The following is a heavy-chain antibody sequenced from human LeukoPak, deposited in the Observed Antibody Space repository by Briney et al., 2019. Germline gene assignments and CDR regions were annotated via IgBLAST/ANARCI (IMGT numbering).Heavy chain of an antibody. D-gene: IGHD2-2*01. V-gene: IGHV1-18*04. CDR1: GYTFTSYV. CDR3: ARVGPYCSSTSCYRLFDY. J-gene: IGHJ4*02. Sequence: ASVKVSCKASGYTFTSYVISWVRQAPGQGLEWMGWISAYNGNTNYAQKLQGRVTMTTDTSTSTAYMELRSLRSDDTAVYYCARVGPYCSSTSCYRLFDYWGQGTLVTVSS. CDR2: ISAYNGNT.